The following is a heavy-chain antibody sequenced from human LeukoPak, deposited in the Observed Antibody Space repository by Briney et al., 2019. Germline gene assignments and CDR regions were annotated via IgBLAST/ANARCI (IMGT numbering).Heavy chain of an antibody. V-gene: IGHV3-21*01. J-gene: IGHJ6*03. Sequence: GGSLRLSCAASGFTFSSYSMNWVRQAPGKGLEWVSSISSSSSYIDYADSVKGRFTISRDNAKNSLYLQMNSLRAEDTAVYYCVRASPWVITPQTSRYYYMDVWGKGTTVTVSS. CDR1: GFTFSSYS. CDR3: VRASPWVITPQTSRYYYMDV. CDR2: ISSSSSYI. D-gene: IGHD3-22*01.